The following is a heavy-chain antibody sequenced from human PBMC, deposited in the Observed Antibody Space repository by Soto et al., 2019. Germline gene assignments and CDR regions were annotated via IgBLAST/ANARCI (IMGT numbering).Heavy chain of an antibody. CDR3: ARAAYDFWSGYSPGGMDV. D-gene: IGHD3-3*01. Sequence: ASVKVSCKASGYTFTGYYMHWVRQAPGQGLEWMGWINPNSGGTNYAQKFQGWVTMTRDTSISTAYMELSRLRSDDTAVYYCARAAYDFWSGYSPGGMDVWGQGTTGTVS. V-gene: IGHV1-2*04. CDR2: INPNSGGT. CDR1: GYTFTGYY. J-gene: IGHJ6*02.